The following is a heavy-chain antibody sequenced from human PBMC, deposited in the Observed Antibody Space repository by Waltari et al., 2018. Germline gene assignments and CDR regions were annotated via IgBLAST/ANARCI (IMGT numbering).Heavy chain of an antibody. CDR2: IIPIFGTA. J-gene: IGHJ3*02. D-gene: IGHD3-3*01. CDR3: ARDQGDRDFWDAFDI. Sequence: QVQLVQSGAEVQKPGASVKVSCKASGGPFSSYAISWVRQAPGQGLEWMGGIIPIFGTANYAQKFQGRVTITADESTNTAYMELSSLRSEDTAVYYCARDQGDRDFWDAFDIWGQGTMVTVSS. CDR1: GGPFSSYA. V-gene: IGHV1-69*01.